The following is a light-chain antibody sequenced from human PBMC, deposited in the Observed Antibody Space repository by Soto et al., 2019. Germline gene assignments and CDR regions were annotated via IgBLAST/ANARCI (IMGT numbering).Light chain of an antibody. V-gene: IGLV2-14*03. CDR1: SSDVGADNY. CDR3: SSYSTTSTLVV. Sequence: QSVLTQPASVSGSPGQSITISCTGTSSDVGADNYVCWYQQHPDNAPKLIIYELTNRPSGVSNRFSGSKSGNTASLTISGLQAEDEADYYCSSYSTTSTLVVFGGGTQLTVL. CDR2: ELT. J-gene: IGLJ3*02.